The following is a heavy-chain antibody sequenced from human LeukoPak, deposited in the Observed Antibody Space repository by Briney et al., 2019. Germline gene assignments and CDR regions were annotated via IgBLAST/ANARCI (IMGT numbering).Heavy chain of an antibody. CDR3: ARLGDSAMVRYFDY. CDR2: IYYIGST. CDR1: GGSISSSTYY. D-gene: IGHD5-18*01. Sequence: SETLSLTCTVSGGSISSSTYYWAWIRQPPGKGLEWIGGIYYIGSTYSTPSLKSRATISVDTSKNQFSLRLTSVTAADTAVYYCARLGDSAMVRYFDYWGQGTLVTVSS. V-gene: IGHV4-39*01. J-gene: IGHJ4*02.